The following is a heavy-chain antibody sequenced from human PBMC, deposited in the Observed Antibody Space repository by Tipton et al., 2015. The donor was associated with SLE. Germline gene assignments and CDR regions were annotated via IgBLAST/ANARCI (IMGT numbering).Heavy chain of an antibody. V-gene: IGHV4/OR15-8*01. J-gene: IGHJ4*02. CDR3: TRVPRYNWNYIAD. CDR2: IYHSESP. Sequence: LRLSCVVSGASVSSPGHWWSWVRQPPGKGLEWIGDIYHSESPNYNPSLKSRVTISIDKSKNQFSLKLASVTAADTAVYHCTRVPRYNWNYIADWGQGTLVSVSS. D-gene: IGHD1-7*01. CDR1: GASVSSPGHW.